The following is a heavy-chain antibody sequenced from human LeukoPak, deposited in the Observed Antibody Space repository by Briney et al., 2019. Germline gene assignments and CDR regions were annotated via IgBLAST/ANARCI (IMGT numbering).Heavy chain of an antibody. V-gene: IGHV3-72*01. Sequence: GRSLRLSCAVSGFTFSAHYIDWVRQAPGKGLEWVGRSGNRASNYISEYAASVEGRFTISRDDSRNSLYLQMNSLKTEDTALYYCTRGYSGVGIYAFDIWGQGTMVTVSS. D-gene: IGHD4-11*01. CDR1: GFTFSAHY. CDR2: SGNRASNYIS. CDR3: TRGYSGVGIYAFDI. J-gene: IGHJ3*02.